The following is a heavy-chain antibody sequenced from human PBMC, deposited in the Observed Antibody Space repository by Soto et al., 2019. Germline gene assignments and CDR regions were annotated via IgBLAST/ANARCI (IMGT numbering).Heavy chain of an antibody. Sequence: GGSLRLSCAASGFTVSSNFMSWVRLAPGKGLEWVSVIYSGGSRYYADSVNGRFTISRDNAKNALYLQMNSLRAEDTAVYYCARGKDSSSWYPHWFDPWGQGTLVTVSS. CDR1: GFTVSSNF. J-gene: IGHJ5*02. V-gene: IGHV3-53*01. CDR2: IYSGGSR. D-gene: IGHD6-13*01. CDR3: ARGKDSSSWYPHWFDP.